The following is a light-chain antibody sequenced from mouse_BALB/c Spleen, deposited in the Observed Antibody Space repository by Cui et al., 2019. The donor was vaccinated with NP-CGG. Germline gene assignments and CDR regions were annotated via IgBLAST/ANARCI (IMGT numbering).Light chain of an antibody. J-gene: IGLJ1*01. V-gene: IGLV1*01. CDR1: TGAVTTSNY. CDR2: GTN. CDR3: ALWYSNHWV. Sequence: QPVVIQESAPTTSPGETVTLTCRSSTGAVTTSNYANWVQEKPDHLFTGLIGGTNNRAPGVSARFSGSLIGDKAALTITGAQTEDEAIYFCALWYSNHWVFGGGTKLTVL.